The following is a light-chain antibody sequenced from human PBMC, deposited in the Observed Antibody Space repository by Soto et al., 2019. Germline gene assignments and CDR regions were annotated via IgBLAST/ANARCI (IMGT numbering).Light chain of an antibody. V-gene: IGLV2-14*03. Sequence: HSALTQPASVSGSPGQSITISCTGTSSDVGAYNFVSWYQQHPGKLPKLMIFDVSRRTSGVSDRFSGSKSGNTASLTISGLQAEDEGDYYCISYTSSSTHVFGSGTKLTVL. CDR1: SSDVGAYNF. CDR3: ISYTSSSTHV. J-gene: IGLJ1*01. CDR2: DVS.